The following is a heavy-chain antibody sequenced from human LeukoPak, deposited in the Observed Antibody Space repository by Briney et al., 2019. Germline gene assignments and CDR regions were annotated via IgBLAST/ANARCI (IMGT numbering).Heavy chain of an antibody. Sequence: SQTLSLTCTVSGGSISSGGYYWSRIRQHPGKGLEWIGYIYYSGSTYYNPSLKSRVTISVDTSKNQFSLKLSSVTAADTAVYYCARSLRVYDSSGYQNYFDYWGQGTLVTVSS. J-gene: IGHJ4*02. CDR3: ARSLRVYDSSGYQNYFDY. CDR2: IYYSGST. D-gene: IGHD3-22*01. CDR1: GGSISSGGYY. V-gene: IGHV4-31*03.